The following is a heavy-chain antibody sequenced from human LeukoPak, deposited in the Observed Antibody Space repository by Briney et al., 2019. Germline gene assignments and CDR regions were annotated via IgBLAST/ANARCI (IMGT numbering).Heavy chain of an antibody. D-gene: IGHD2-15*01. V-gene: IGHV1-2*02. CDR2: INPNSGGT. J-gene: IGHJ4*02. CDR1: GYTFTGYY. Sequence: ASVKVSCKASGYTFTGYYMHWVRQAPGQGLEWMGWINPNSGGTNYAQKFQGRVTMTRDTSISTAYMELSRLRSDDTAVYYCAGDVGCSGGSCSQALDYWGQGTLVTVSS. CDR3: AGDVGCSGGSCSQALDY.